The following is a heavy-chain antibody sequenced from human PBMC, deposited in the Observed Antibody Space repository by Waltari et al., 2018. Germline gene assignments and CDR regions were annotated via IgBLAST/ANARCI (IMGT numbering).Heavy chain of an antibody. J-gene: IGHJ4*02. V-gene: IGHV4-39*01. CDR3: ATGGRPDY. CDR1: GGSISSYNYF. CDR2: IFHSGST. D-gene: IGHD2-8*02. Sequence: QLQLQESGPGLGKPSETLSLTCPVSGGSISSYNYFWGWIRQPPGKGLEWIGNIFHSGSTYYNPSLKSRVTISVDTSKNQFSLKLSSVTAADTAVYYCATGGRPDYWGQGTLVTVSS.